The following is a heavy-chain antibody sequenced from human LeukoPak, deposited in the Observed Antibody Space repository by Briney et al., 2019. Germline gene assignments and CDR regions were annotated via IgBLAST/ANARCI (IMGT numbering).Heavy chain of an antibody. Sequence: PSETLSLTCTVSGGSISSYYWSWIRQPPGKGLEWIGYIYYSGSTNYNPSLKSRVTISVDTSKNQFSLKLSSVTAADTAVYYCARGANYYGDFDYWGQGTLVTVSS. CDR3: ARGANYYGDFDY. V-gene: IGHV4-59*01. CDR1: GGSISSYY. D-gene: IGHD4-17*01. J-gene: IGHJ4*02. CDR2: IYYSGST.